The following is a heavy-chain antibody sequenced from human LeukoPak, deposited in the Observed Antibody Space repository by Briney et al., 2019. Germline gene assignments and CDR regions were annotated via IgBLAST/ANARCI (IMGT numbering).Heavy chain of an antibody. D-gene: IGHD3-22*01. CDR2: ISSSSSTI. CDR3: ARDDSSGGFDY. J-gene: IGHJ4*02. V-gene: IGHV3-48*01. CDR1: GFTFSSYS. Sequence: GGSLRLSCAASGFTFSSYSMNWVRQAPGKGLEWVSYISSSSSTISYADSVQGRFTISTDNAKNSLYLQMNSLRAEDTAVYYCARDDSSGGFDYWGQGTLVTVSS.